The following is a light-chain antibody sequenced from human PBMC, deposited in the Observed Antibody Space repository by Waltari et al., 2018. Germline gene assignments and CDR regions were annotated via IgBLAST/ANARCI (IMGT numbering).Light chain of an antibody. V-gene: IGKV2-28*01. CDR1: QSLLHSNGYNY. J-gene: IGKJ4*01. Sequence: DIVMTQSPLSLPVTPGEPASISCRSSQSLLHSNGYNYLDWYLQKTGQSPQVLIYLSSRRASGVPDRFSGSGSGTDFTLNISRVEAEDVGVYYCMQALQTPLTFGGGTKVEIK. CDR2: LSS. CDR3: MQALQTPLT.